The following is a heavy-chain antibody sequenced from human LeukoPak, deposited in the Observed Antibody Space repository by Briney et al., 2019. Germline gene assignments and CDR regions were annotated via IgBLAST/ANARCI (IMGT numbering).Heavy chain of an antibody. V-gene: IGHV3-30-3*01. CDR1: GFTFSSYA. J-gene: IGHJ4*02. CDR3: AKGDKWFGELYPDY. Sequence: PGGSLRLSCAAPGFTFSSYAMHWVRQAPGKGLEWVAVISYDGSNKYYADSVKGRFTISRDNSKNTLYLQMNSLREEETAVYNSAKGDKWFGELYPDYWGQGTLVTVSS. D-gene: IGHD3-10*01. CDR2: ISYDGSNK.